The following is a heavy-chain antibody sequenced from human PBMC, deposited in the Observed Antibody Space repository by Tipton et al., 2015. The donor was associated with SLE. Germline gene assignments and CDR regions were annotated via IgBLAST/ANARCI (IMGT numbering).Heavy chain of an antibody. CDR3: ARPDRM. D-gene: IGHD1-14*01. V-gene: IGHV4-39*07. J-gene: IGHJ3*02. CDR2: VFHTGNT. CDR1: GGSISLTSFN. Sequence: TLSLTCTVSGGSISLTSFNCGWIRQPPGKGLEWIGCVFHTGNTYYNPSLMSRVTISVDTSKNQFSLKLRSVTAADTAVYYCARPDRMWGQGTMVAVSS.